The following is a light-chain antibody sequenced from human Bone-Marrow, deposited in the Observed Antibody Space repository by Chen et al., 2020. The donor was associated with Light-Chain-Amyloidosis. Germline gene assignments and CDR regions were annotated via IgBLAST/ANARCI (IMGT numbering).Light chain of an antibody. Sequence: QSALPQPASVSGSPGQSIPLSCSGTSRDVGGYKYVSWYRQFPGKAPKLLIFEVANRPSGVSNRFSGSKSGNTASLTISGLQAEDEADYYCSSYTMSSPWVFGGGTKVTVL. V-gene: IGLV2-14*01. CDR1: SRDVGGYKY. CDR3: SSYTMSSPWV. J-gene: IGLJ3*02. CDR2: EVA.